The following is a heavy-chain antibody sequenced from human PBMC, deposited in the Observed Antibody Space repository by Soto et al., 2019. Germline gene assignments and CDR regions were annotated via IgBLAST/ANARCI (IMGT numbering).Heavy chain of an antibody. V-gene: IGHV3-23*01. CDR3: TTAYYYASGNKNY. CDR2: ISGSGGST. J-gene: IGHJ4*02. Sequence: PGGSLRLSCAASGFTFSSYAMSWVRQAPGKGLEWVSAISGSGGSTYYADSVKGRFTISRDNSKNTLYLQMNTLETEDTAVYYCTTAYYYASGNKNYWGQGTLVTVSS. D-gene: IGHD3-10*01. CDR1: GFTFSSYA.